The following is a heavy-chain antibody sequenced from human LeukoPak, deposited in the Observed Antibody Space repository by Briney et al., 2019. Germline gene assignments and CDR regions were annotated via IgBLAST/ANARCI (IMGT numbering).Heavy chain of an antibody. Sequence: PGGSLRLSCAASGFTFSSYAMSWVRQAPGKGLEWVSAISGSGGSTYYADSVKGRFTISRDNSKNTLYLQLNSVRAEDTAIYYCAHHGGGTIRIAAFDIWGQGTMVTVSS. D-gene: IGHD3-3*01. CDR1: GFTFSSYA. V-gene: IGHV3-23*01. CDR2: ISGSGGST. CDR3: AHHGGGTIRIAAFDI. J-gene: IGHJ3*02.